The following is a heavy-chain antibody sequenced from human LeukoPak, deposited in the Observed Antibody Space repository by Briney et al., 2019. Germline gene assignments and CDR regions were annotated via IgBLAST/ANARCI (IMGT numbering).Heavy chain of an antibody. V-gene: IGHV4-34*01. CDR1: GGSFSGYY. CDR2: INHSGST. D-gene: IGHD1-1*01. Sequence: SETLSLTCAVYGGSFSGYYWSWIRQPPGKGLEWIGEINHSGSTNYNPSLKSRVTISVDTSKNQLSLKLSSVTAADTAVYYCARGVTRNDDGDFDYWGQGTLVTVSS. CDR3: ARGVTRNDDGDFDY. J-gene: IGHJ4*02.